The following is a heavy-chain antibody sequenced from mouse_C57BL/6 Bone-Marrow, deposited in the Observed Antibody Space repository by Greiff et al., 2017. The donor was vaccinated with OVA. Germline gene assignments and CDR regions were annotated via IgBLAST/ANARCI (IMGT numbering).Heavy chain of an antibody. CDR3: AGANWDERADAMDY. D-gene: IGHD4-1*02. CDR2: IYPRSGNS. Sequence: QVHVKQSGAELARPGASVKLSCKASGYTFTSYGISWVKQRTGQGLEWIGEIYPRSGNSYYNEKFKGKATLTADKYSSTAYMELRSLTSEDSAVYFCAGANWDERADAMDYWGQGTAVTVSA. J-gene: IGHJ4*01. V-gene: IGHV1-81*01. CDR1: GYTFTSYG.